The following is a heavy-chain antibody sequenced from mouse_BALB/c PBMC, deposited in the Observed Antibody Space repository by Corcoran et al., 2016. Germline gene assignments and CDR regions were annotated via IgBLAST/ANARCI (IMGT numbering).Heavy chain of an antibody. CDR2: INTYTGEP. Sequence: QIQLVQSGPELKKPGETVKISCKASGYTFTNYGMNWVKQAPGKGLKWMGWINTYTGEPTYADDFKGRFAFSLATSASTAYLQINNLKNEDTATYFCARGGKDYFDYWGQGTTLTVSS. V-gene: IGHV9-3-1*01. CDR3: ARGGKDYFDY. CDR1: GYTFTNYG. D-gene: IGHD2-1*01. J-gene: IGHJ2*01.